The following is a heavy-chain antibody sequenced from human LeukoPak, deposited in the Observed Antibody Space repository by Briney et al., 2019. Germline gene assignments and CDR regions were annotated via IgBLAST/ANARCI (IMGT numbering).Heavy chain of an antibody. V-gene: IGHV4-59*01. D-gene: IGHD2-2*01. J-gene: IGHJ6*03. Sequence: SETLSLTCTVSGGSISGYYWSWIRQPPGKGLEWIGYIYYSGSTSYNPSLKSRVTISVDTSKNQFSLKLNSVAAADTAVYYCAREPRYCSRTTSCYHANYFYYMDVWGKGTTVTVSS. CDR3: AREPRYCSRTTSCYHANYFYYMDV. CDR2: IYYSGST. CDR1: GGSISGYY.